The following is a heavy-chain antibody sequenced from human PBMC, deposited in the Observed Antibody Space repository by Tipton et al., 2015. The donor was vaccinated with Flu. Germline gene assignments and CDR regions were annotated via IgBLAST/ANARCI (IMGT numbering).Heavy chain of an antibody. D-gene: IGHD2-15*01. CDR1: GFTFSSYW. Sequence: SLRLSCAASGFTFSSYWMHWVRQAPGKGLEWVANIKQDGSQKYYVDSMKGRFTISRDNAQNSLHLEMSSLRAEDTAVYYCARTLGGGSCYWGQGTLVTVSS. CDR3: ARTLGGGSCY. V-gene: IGHV3-7*01. CDR2: IKQDGSQK. J-gene: IGHJ4*02.